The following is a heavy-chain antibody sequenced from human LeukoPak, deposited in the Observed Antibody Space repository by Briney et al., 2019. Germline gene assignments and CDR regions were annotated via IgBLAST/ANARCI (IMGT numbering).Heavy chain of an antibody. CDR1: GFTFTTYG. CDR3: ALPLRDGDFYFDY. V-gene: IGHV3-30*03. CDR2: IASNGGSQ. D-gene: IGHD4-17*01. J-gene: IGHJ4*02. Sequence: GGSLRLSCAASGFTFTTYGLHWVRQAPGKGLEWVAAIASNGGSQYYADSVKGRFTISRDNSKNTLFLQMNSLRAEDTAVYYCALPLRDGDFYFDYWGQGALVTVSS.